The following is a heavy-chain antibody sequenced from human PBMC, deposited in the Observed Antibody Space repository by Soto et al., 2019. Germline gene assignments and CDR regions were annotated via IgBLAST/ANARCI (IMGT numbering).Heavy chain of an antibody. CDR1: GGSISSSSYY. Sequence: QLQLQESGPGLVKPSETLSLTCTVSGGSISSSSYYWGWIRQPPGKGLEWIGSIYYSGSTYYNPSLKSRVTISVDTSKNQFSLKLSSVTAADTAVYYCARRYCSGGSCYSGAYSWFDPWGQGTLVTVSS. CDR2: IYYSGST. D-gene: IGHD2-15*01. CDR3: ARRYCSGGSCYSGAYSWFDP. V-gene: IGHV4-39*01. J-gene: IGHJ5*02.